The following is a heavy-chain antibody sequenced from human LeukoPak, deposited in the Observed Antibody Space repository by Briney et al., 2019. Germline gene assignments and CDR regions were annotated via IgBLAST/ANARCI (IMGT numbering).Heavy chain of an antibody. Sequence: SETLSLTCTVSGGSISNSYWSWVRQPPGKGLKWIGHIYSSGSTTYSPSLKSRVTMSVDTSKNQFSLKLTSVTAADTAVYYCARHRSDGTYPLDYWGQGALVTVSS. CDR2: IYSSGST. J-gene: IGHJ4*02. D-gene: IGHD1-26*01. CDR1: GGSISNSY. CDR3: ARHRSDGTYPLDY. V-gene: IGHV4-59*08.